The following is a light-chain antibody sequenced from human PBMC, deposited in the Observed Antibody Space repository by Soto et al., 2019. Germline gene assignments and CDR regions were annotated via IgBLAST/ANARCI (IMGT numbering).Light chain of an antibody. J-gene: IGKJ1*01. CDR2: KAS. V-gene: IGKV1-5*03. CDR1: QSISNW. CDR3: QHYNIYPST. Sequence: DIQMTQSPSTLSASVGDRVTITCRASQSISNWLAWYQQKPGKAPKLLIYKASSLESGVPSRVSGSGSGTEFTLTISSLKPEDFATYYCQHYNIYPSTFGQGTKVEIK.